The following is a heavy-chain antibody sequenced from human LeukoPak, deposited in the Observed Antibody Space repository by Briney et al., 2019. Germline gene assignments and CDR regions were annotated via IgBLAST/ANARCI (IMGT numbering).Heavy chain of an antibody. CDR2: INWKTGTT. D-gene: IGHD3-3*01. Sequence: GGSLRLSCAASGFTFEDYGFSWVRQAPGKGLEWLSGINWKTGTTGYADSVMGRFIISRDNANNSLYLQMNSLRAEDTALYHCARGDGGDFWGPGTLVTVSS. J-gene: IGHJ4*02. V-gene: IGHV3-20*01. CDR1: GFTFEDYG. CDR3: ARGDGGDF.